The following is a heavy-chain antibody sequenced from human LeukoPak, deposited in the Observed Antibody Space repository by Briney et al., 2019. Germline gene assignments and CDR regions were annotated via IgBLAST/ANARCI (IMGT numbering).Heavy chain of an antibody. D-gene: IGHD3-10*02. CDR3: VRKSLGSGRWTYYFGY. CDR2: IGPSVYST. Sequence: GGSLRLSCIGSEFTFSSYTMGWVRQAPGKGLEWVSAIGPSVYSTYYADSVKGRFTISRDNSKNTLYLQMDSLRAEDTAVYYCVRKSLGSGRWTYYFGYWGQGTLVTVSS. CDR1: EFTFSSYT. J-gene: IGHJ4*02. V-gene: IGHV3-23*01.